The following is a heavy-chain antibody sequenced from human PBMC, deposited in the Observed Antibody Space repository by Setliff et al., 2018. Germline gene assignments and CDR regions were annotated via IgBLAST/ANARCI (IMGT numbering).Heavy chain of an antibody. D-gene: IGHD6-13*01. Sequence: PSETLSLTCTVSGGSISSSRHCWGWIRQPPGKGLEWIGTIYYSGSTYYNPSLKSRVTISVDTSKNQSSLKLSSVTAADTAVYYCAREAVYSSSWYFYYYGMDVWGQGTTVTVSS. CDR2: IYYSGST. CDR1: GGSISSSRHC. V-gene: IGHV4-39*07. CDR3: AREAVYSSSWYFYYYGMDV. J-gene: IGHJ6*02.